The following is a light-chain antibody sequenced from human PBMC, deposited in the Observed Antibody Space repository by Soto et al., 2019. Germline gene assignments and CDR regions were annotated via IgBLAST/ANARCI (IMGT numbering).Light chain of an antibody. CDR1: QSVASY. V-gene: IGKV3-11*01. J-gene: IGKJ1*01. CDR3: QQRSNWPRT. Sequence: EIVLTQSPATLSLSPGERVTLSCRASQSVASYLAWYQQRPGQAPRLLISDASSRATGIPARFSGSGSGTDFTLTISSLEPEDFAVYYCQQRSNWPRTFGKGTKVEIK. CDR2: DAS.